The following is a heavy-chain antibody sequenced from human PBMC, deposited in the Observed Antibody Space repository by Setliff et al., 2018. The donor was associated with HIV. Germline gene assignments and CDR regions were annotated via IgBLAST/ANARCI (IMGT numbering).Heavy chain of an antibody. CDR2: IYSGGSTT. Sequence: GGSLRLSCAASGFTFSSYAMSWVRQAPGKGLEWVSVIYSGGSTTYYADSVKGRFTISRDNSKNTLYLQMNSLRAEDTAIYYCAKDQVGYSYGHYYYYYMDVWGKGTTVTVSS. V-gene: IGHV3-23*03. D-gene: IGHD5-18*01. CDR3: AKDQVGYSYGHYYYYYMDV. J-gene: IGHJ6*03. CDR1: GFTFSSYA.